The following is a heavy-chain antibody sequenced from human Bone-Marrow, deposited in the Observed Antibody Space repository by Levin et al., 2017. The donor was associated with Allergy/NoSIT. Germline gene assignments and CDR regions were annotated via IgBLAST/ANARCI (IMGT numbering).Heavy chain of an antibody. D-gene: IGHD3-10*01. Sequence: SQTLSLTCAVSGYSIRSAYYWGWIRQPPGEGLEWIGYIYYSGNIYYHPSLKSRLTISVDTSKTQFSLNLSSVTAADTAVYYCARGLTALDRGYYYYYYGMDVWGRGTTVAVS. V-gene: IGHV4-31*11. J-gene: IGHJ6*02. CDR1: GYSIRSAYY. CDR2: IYYSGNI. CDR3: ARGLTALDRGYYYYYYGMDV.